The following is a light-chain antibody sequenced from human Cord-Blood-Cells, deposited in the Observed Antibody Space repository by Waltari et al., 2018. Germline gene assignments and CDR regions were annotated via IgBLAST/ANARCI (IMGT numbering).Light chain of an antibody. CDR2: DVS. CDR3: SSYTSSSTLGV. V-gene: IGLV2-14*01. J-gene: IGLJ1*01. CDR1: SSDGGGYNY. Sequence: QSALTQPASVSGSPGQSITISCTGTSSDGGGYNYVSWYQKHPGKAPKLMIYDVSNRPSGVSNRFSGSKSGNTASLTISGLQAEDGADYYCSSYTSSSTLGVFGTGTKVTVL.